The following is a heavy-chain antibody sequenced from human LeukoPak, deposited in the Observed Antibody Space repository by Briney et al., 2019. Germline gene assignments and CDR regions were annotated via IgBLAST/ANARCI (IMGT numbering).Heavy chain of an antibody. J-gene: IGHJ6*02. CDR1: GVSISTYY. CDR3: ARHGVGAYGMDV. D-gene: IGHD3-3*01. V-gene: IGHV4-59*08. CDR2: INYSGST. Sequence: SETLSLTCAVSGVSISTYYWSWIRRPPGKGLEWIGYINYSGSTNYNPSLKSRVTISVDTSKNQFSLKLSSVTAADTAVYYCARHGVGAYGMDVWGQGTTVTVSS.